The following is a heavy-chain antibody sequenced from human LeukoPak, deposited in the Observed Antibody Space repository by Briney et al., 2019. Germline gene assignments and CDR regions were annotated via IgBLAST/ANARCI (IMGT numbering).Heavy chain of an antibody. V-gene: IGHV3-66*01. CDR2: IYSGGST. CDR3: ARDPRSYSIAFDI. CDR1: GFTVSSNY. Sequence: GGSLRLSCAASGFTVSSNYMSWVRQAPGKGLEWVSVIYSGGSTYYADSVKGRFTISRDNSKNTLYLQMNSLRAEDTAVYYCARDPRSYSIAFDIWGQGTMVTVSS. D-gene: IGHD1-26*01. J-gene: IGHJ3*02.